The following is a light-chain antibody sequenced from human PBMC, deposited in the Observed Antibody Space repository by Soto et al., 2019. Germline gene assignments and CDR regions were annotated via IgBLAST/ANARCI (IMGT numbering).Light chain of an antibody. CDR2: DVS. J-gene: IGLJ1*01. CDR3: SSYTSINTHV. CDR1: SSDVGGYNF. V-gene: IGLV2-14*01. Sequence: QSALTQPASVSGSPGQSITISCTGTSSDVGGYNFVSWHQQHPGKAPKLIISDVSNRPSGVSTRFSGSKSGNTASLTISGLQAEDEADYYCSSYTSINTHVFGTGTKVTVL.